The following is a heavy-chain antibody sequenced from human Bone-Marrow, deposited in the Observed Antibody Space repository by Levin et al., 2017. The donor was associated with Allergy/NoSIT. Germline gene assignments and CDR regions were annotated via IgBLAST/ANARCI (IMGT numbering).Heavy chain of an antibody. Sequence: GGSLRLSCAASGFTFSSYWMHWVRQAPGKGLVWVSRINSDGSSTSYADSVKGRFTISRDNAKNTLYLQMNRLRAEDTAVYYCARDGRGYCSGGSCYEEYFQHWGQGTLVTVSS. CDR3: ARDGRGYCSGGSCYEEYFQH. D-gene: IGHD2-15*01. CDR1: GFTFSSYW. V-gene: IGHV3-74*01. CDR2: INSDGSST. J-gene: IGHJ1*01.